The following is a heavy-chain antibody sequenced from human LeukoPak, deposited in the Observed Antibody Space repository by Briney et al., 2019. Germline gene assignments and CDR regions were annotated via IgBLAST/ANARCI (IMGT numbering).Heavy chain of an antibody. Sequence: ASVKVSCKASGYTFTSYGISWVRQAPGQGLEWMGWISAYNGNTNYAQKFQGRGTMSRDTSISTAYMVLSRLRSDDTAVYYCAREVQYYYGSGSGIDPWGQGTLVTVSS. D-gene: IGHD3-10*01. J-gene: IGHJ5*02. CDR3: AREVQYYYGSGSGIDP. CDR1: GYTFTSYG. V-gene: IGHV1-18*01. CDR2: ISAYNGNT.